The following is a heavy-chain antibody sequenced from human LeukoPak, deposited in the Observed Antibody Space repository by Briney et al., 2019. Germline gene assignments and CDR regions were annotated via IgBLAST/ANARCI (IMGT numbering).Heavy chain of an antibody. CDR3: ARAYGAGTTLLHY. CDR2: INPNSGGT. Sequence: GASVKVSCKASGYTFTGYYMHWVRQAPGQGLEWMGWINPNSGGTNYAQKFQGWVTMTRDTSISTAYMELSRLRSDDTAVYYCARAYGAGTTLLHYWGQGTLVTVSS. CDR1: GYTFTGYY. D-gene: IGHD1-1*01. J-gene: IGHJ4*02. V-gene: IGHV1-2*04.